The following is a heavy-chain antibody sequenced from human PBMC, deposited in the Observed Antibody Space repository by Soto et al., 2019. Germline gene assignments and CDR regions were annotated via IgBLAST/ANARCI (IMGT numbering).Heavy chain of an antibody. J-gene: IGHJ4*02. V-gene: IGHV3-48*02. Sequence: GGSLRLSCAASGFTFSTYSMNWVRQAPGKGPEWISYISGYSSTIYYADSVKGRFTISRDNAKNSLFLQMHSLRNEDTAVYYCARDSGDSGYYYDYWGQGTLVTVSS. D-gene: IGHD2-15*01. CDR2: ISGYSSTI. CDR3: ARDSGDSGYYYDY. CDR1: GFTFSTYS.